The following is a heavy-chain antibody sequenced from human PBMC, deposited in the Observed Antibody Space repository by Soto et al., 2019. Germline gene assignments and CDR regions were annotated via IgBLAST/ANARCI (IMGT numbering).Heavy chain of an antibody. CDR2: IYWDDDK. Sequence: QITLNESGPTVVKPAETLTLTCTFSGFSLTTSGVGVGWIRQSPGKAPEWLALIYWDDDKRYSASLKSMLTITKDTAKNQVVLTMASVDPADTATYYCAYRILRTVFGLVTTTAIYFDFWGQGTPVVVSS. D-gene: IGHD3-3*01. CDR1: GFSLTTSGVG. J-gene: IGHJ4*02. CDR3: AYRILRTVFGLVTTTAIYFDF. V-gene: IGHV2-5*02.